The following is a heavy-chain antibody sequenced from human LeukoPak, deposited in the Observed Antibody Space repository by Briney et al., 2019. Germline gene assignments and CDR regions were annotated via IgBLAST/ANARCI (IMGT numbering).Heavy chain of an antibody. Sequence: GGSLRLSCAASGFTFSSYEMNWVRQAPGKGLEWVSYISSSGSTIYYADSVKGRFTISRDNAKNSLYLQMNSLRAEDTAVYYCARAELGYCSGGSCYLPGYFDYWGQGTLVTVSS. CDR1: GFTFSSYE. D-gene: IGHD2-15*01. CDR2: ISSSGSTI. V-gene: IGHV3-48*03. J-gene: IGHJ4*02. CDR3: ARAELGYCSGGSCYLPGYFDY.